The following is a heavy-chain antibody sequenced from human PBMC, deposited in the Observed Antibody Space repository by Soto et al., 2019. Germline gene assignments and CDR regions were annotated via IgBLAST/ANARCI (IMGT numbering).Heavy chain of an antibody. CDR2: ISSSSGST. D-gene: IGHD5-12*01. Sequence: EVQLLESGGGLVQPGRSLRLSCGASGFTFSNYAMNWVRQAPGKGLEWVSTISSSSGSTYYADSVKGRFTISRDNSKNFLYLQMNSLRGDDTAVYYCAKVGSERYSGQHSDYWGQGTLVTISS. V-gene: IGHV3-23*01. J-gene: IGHJ4*02. CDR1: GFTFSNYA. CDR3: AKVGSERYSGQHSDY.